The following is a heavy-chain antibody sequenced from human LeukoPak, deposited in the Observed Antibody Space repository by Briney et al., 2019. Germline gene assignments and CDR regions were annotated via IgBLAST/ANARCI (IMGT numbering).Heavy chain of an antibody. D-gene: IGHD6-13*01. CDR1: GYTFTSYD. J-gene: IGHJ2*01. CDR2: MNPNSGNT. CDR3: ARAPTIVGYTSRELGHWYFDV. Sequence: GASVKVSCKASGYTFTSYDINWVRQATGQGLEWMGWMNPNSGNTGYAQKFQGRVTMTRNTSISTAYMELSSLRSEDTAVYYCARAPTIVGYTSRELGHWYFDVWGRGTLVTVSS. V-gene: IGHV1-8*01.